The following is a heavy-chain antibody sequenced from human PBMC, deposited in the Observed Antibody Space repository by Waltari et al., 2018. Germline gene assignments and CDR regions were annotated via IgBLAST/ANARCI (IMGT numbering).Heavy chain of an antibody. CDR1: GFTFSGSA. D-gene: IGHD4-4*01. CDR2: IRSKANSYAT. CDR3: TLPASNYPVGG. Sequence: EVQLVESGGGLVQPGGSLKLSCAASGFTFSGSAMHWVRRASGKGLEWVGRIRSKANSYATAYAASVKGRFTISRDDSKNTAYLQMNSLKTEDTAVYYCTLPASNYPVGGWGQGTTVTVSS. J-gene: IGHJ6*02. V-gene: IGHV3-73*01.